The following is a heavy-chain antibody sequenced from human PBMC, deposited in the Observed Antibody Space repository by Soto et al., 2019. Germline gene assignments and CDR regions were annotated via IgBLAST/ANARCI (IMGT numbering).Heavy chain of an antibody. Sequence: PGGSLRLSCTASGFTFGDYAMSWFRQAPVKVLEWVGFIRSKAYGGTTEYAASVKGRFTISRDDSKSIAYLQMNSLKTEDTAVYYCTRALILTGYYNVGIPGASNWGQGTLVTVYS. CDR1: GFTFGDYA. CDR3: TRALILTGYYNVGIPGASN. V-gene: IGHV3-49*03. CDR2: IRSKAYGGTT. J-gene: IGHJ4*02. D-gene: IGHD3-9*01.